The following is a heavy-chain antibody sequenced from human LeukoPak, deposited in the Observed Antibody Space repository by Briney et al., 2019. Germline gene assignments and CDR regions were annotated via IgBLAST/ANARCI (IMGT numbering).Heavy chain of an antibody. CDR3: ARRGPYQLPPYYYYGMDV. CDR2: INHSGST. CDR1: GGSLRGYH. V-gene: IGHV4-34*01. J-gene: IGHJ6*02. Sequence: SETLSLTCAVYGGSLRGYHWSWIRQPPGKGLEWIGEINHSGSTNYNPSLKSRVTISVDTSKNQFSLKLSSVTAADTAVYYCARRGPYQLPPYYYYGMDVWGQGTTVTVSS. D-gene: IGHD2-2*01.